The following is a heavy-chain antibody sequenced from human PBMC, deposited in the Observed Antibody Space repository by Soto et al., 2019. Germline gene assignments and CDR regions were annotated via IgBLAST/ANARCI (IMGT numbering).Heavy chain of an antibody. Sequence: EVQLVESGGGLVQPGGSLRLSCAASGFTFSSYEMNWVRQAPGKGLEWVSYISSSGSTIYYADSVKGRFTISRDNAKNSRYLQMNSLRAEDTAVYYCARDGSGSYYRSKYYYGMDVWGQGTTVTVSS. D-gene: IGHD3-10*01. V-gene: IGHV3-48*03. CDR3: ARDGSGSYYRSKYYYGMDV. CDR1: GFTFSSYE. CDR2: ISSSGSTI. J-gene: IGHJ6*02.